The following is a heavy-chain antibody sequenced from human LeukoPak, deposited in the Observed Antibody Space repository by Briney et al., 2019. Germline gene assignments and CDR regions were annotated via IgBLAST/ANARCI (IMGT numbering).Heavy chain of an antibody. V-gene: IGHV3-74*01. CDR1: GFTFSSYW. CDR3: ARGGNVLLWFRELSWFDP. D-gene: IGHD3-10*01. J-gene: IGHJ5*02. Sequence: GGSLRLSCAASGFTFSSYWMHWVRQAPGKGLVWVSCIYSDGSSTSYADSVKGRFTISRDNAKNTLYLQMNSLRAEDTAVYYCARGGNVLLWFRELSWFDPWGQGTLVTVSS. CDR2: IYSDGSST.